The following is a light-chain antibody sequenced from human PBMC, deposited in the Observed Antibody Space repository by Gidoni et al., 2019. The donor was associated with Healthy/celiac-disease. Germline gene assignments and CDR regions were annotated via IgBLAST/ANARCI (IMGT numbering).Light chain of an antibody. CDR2: GAS. V-gene: IGKV3-20*01. CDR1: QSVSSSY. J-gene: IGKJ1*01. Sequence: EIVLTHSPRTLSLSPGERATLSCRASQSVSSSYLAWYQHKPGQATRLLIYGASSRATGLPDRFSGSGAGTDFTITISRLEPEDFAVYYCQQYGSSPTFGQGTKVEIK. CDR3: QQYGSSPT.